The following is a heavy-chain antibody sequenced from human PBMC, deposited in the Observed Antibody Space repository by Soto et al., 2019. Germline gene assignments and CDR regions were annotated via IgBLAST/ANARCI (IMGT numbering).Heavy chain of an antibody. CDR2: ISAYNGNT. CDR3: ASVVGALGHWFDP. D-gene: IGHD2-15*01. V-gene: IGHV1-18*01. J-gene: IGHJ5*02. Sequence: QVQLVQSGAEVKKPGASVKVSCKASGYTFTSYGISWVRQAPGQGLEWMGRISAYNGNTNYAQKLQGRVTMTTDTSTSTAYRELRSLRSDDTAVYYCASVVGALGHWFDPWGQGTLVTVSS. CDR1: GYTFTSYG.